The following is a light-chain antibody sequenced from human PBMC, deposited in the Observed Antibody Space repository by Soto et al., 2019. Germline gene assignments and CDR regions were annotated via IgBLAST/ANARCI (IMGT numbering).Light chain of an antibody. J-gene: IGLJ3*02. CDR1: SSNMGNNY. CDR2: ENN. Sequence: QSVLTQPPSVSAAPGQRVTISCSGSSSNMGNNYVSWYQQLPGTAPKLLIYENNKRPSVIPDRFSGSKSGTSATLGITGLKTGDEADYYCGTWDSSLSAGGVFGGGTKLTVL. CDR3: GTWDSSLSAGGV. V-gene: IGLV1-51*02.